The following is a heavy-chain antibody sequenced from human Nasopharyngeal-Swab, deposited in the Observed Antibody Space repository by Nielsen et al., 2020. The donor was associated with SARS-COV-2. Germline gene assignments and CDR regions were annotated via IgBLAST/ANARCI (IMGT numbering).Heavy chain of an antibody. J-gene: IGHJ4*02. CDR3: ANPPVAGTWIDY. CDR2: IYYSGST. V-gene: IGHV4-59*01. D-gene: IGHD6-19*01. Sequence: WIRQPPGKGLEWIGYIYYSGSTNYNPSLKSRVTISVDTSKNQFSLKLSSVTAADTAVYYCANPPVAGTWIDYWGQGTLVTVSS.